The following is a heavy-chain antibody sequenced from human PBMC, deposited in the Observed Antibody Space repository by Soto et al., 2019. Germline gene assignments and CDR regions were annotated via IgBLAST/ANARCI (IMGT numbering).Heavy chain of an antibody. J-gene: IGHJ6*02. CDR3: TAPRDEYGSGVSWFTYGMDI. CDR1: GFTFSDYA. CDR2: LDGAGGST. V-gene: IGHV3-23*01. D-gene: IGHD3-10*01. Sequence: PGGSLRLSCLVSGFTFSDYAMTRVRHVPGRGLEWVASLDGAGGSTYYADSVRGRFTISRDNSQNTLFLQMKRLTVDDTAIYYCTAPRDEYGSGVSWFTYGMDIWGQGTTVTVSS.